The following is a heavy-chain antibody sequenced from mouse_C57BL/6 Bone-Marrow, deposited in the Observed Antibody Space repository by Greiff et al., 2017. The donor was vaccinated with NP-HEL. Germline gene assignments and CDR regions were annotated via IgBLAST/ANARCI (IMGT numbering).Heavy chain of an antibody. CDR1: GFTFSDYG. CDR2: ISNLAYSI. V-gene: IGHV5-15*01. J-gene: IGHJ3*01. D-gene: IGHD2-3*01. CDR3: LIYDGYYGFAY. Sequence: EVQLVESGGGLVQPGGSLKLSCAASGFTFSDYGMAWVRQAPRKGPEWVGFISNLAYSIYYADTVTGRFTISRENAKNTLYLEMSSLRSEDTAMYYCLIYDGYYGFAYWGQGTLVTVSA.